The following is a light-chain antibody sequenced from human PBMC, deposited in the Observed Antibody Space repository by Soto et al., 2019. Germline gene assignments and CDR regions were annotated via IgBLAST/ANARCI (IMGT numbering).Light chain of an antibody. CDR2: EVS. Sequence: QSVLNQPPSVSGSPGQSVTISCTGTSSDVGSYNRVSWYQQPPGTAPKLMIYEVSNRPSGVPDRFSGSKSGNTASLTISGLQAEDEADYYCNSYTSSSTYVFGTGTKVTVL. J-gene: IGLJ1*01. V-gene: IGLV2-18*02. CDR3: NSYTSSSTYV. CDR1: SSDVGSYNR.